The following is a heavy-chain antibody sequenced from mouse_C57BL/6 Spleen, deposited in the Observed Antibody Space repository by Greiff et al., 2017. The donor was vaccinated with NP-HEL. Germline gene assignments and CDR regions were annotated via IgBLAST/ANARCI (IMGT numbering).Heavy chain of an antibody. CDR3: TRQDYGSTSFAY. D-gene: IGHD1-1*01. Sequence: EVQLVESGGGLVKPGGSLKLSCAASGFTFSSYTMSWVRQTPEKRLEWVATISGGGGNTYYPDSVKGRFTISRDNAKNTLYLQMSSLRSEDTALYYCTRQDYGSTSFAYWGQGTLVTVSA. J-gene: IGHJ3*01. CDR1: GFTFSSYT. V-gene: IGHV5-9*01. CDR2: ISGGGGNT.